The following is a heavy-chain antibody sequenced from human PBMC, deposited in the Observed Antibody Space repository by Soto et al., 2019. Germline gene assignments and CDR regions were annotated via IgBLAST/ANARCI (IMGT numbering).Heavy chain of an antibody. V-gene: IGHV4-39*01. CDR1: GGSISSSSYY. J-gene: IGHJ5*02. CDR2: ISYSGST. D-gene: IGHD1-26*01. CDR3: ARHQRGEWEILPP. Sequence: SETLSLTCTVSGGSISSSSYYWGWIRQPPGKGLEWIGSISYSGSTYYNPSLKSRVTISVDTSKNQLSLKLSSVTAADTAVYYCARHQRGEWEILPPWGQGTLVTVSS.